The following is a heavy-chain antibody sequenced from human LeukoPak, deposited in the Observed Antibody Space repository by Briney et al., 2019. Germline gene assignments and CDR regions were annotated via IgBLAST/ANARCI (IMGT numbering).Heavy chain of an antibody. CDR3: TRDDYRYSGSPDY. V-gene: IGHV3-7*01. Sequence: GGSLRLSCAASGFTFSSFWMSWVRQAPGKGLEWAANIKEDGSEKYYVDSVKGRFTISRDNAKNSLYLQMNSLRAEDTAVYYCTRDDYRYSGSPDYWGQGTLVTVSS. J-gene: IGHJ4*02. CDR1: GFTFSSFW. D-gene: IGHD1-26*01. CDR2: IKEDGSEK.